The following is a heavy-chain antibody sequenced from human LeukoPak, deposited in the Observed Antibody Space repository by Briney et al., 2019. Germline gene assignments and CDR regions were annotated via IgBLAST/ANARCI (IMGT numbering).Heavy chain of an antibody. CDR2: ISGSGGST. J-gene: IGHJ5*02. V-gene: IGHV3-23*01. Sequence: GGSLRLSCAASGFTFSSYAMSWVRQAPGKGLEWVSAISGSGGSTYCADSVKGRFTISRDNSKNTLYLQMNSLRAEDTAVYYCAKDGYCSSTSCYPSAFDPWGQGTLVTVSS. CDR3: AKDGYCSSTSCYPSAFDP. D-gene: IGHD2-2*03. CDR1: GFTFSSYA.